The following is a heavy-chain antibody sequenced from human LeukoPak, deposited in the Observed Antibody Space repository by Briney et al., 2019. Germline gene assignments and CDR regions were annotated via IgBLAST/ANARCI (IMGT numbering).Heavy chain of an antibody. D-gene: IGHD2-2*01. CDR3: ARKSVVTAGRKPYDF. CDR1: GFTFSSYS. CDR2: ISSSSYI. V-gene: IGHV3-21*01. J-gene: IGHJ4*02. Sequence: GGSLRLSCAASGFTFSSYSMNWVRQAPGKGLEWVSSISSSSYIYYADSVKGRFTISRDNAKNSLYLQMNSLRAEDTAVYYCARKSVVTAGRKPYDFWDQGTLVTVSP.